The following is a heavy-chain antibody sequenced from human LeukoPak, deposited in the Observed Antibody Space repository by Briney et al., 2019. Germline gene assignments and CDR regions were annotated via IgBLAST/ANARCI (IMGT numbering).Heavy chain of an antibody. Sequence: SETLSLTCTVSSGSISGSYWSWIRQPPGKGLEWIGYISYRGSTNYNPSLKSRVTISLDTSKNQFSLRLSSVTAADTAVYYCARHGAYVLTDVQDQYYFDSWGQGTLVTVSS. J-gene: IGHJ4*02. CDR3: ARHGAYVLTDVQDQYYFDS. CDR2: ISYRGST. V-gene: IGHV4-59*08. D-gene: IGHD2-2*01. CDR1: SGSISGSY.